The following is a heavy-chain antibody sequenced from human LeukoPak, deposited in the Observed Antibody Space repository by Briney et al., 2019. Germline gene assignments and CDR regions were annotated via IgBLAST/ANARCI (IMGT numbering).Heavy chain of an antibody. Sequence: GGSLRLSCVTSGFTFRSSAKHWVRQAPGRGLEWIAFISWDGAVIYYADSVKGRSTISRDTSKRAVSLQVDSLRAEDTAVYYCAKDLETKYCIDYWGQGALVTVSS. J-gene: IGHJ4*02. CDR2: ISWDGAVI. V-gene: IGHV3-30*18. CDR1: GFTFRSSA. D-gene: IGHD2-8*02. CDR3: AKDLETKYCIDY.